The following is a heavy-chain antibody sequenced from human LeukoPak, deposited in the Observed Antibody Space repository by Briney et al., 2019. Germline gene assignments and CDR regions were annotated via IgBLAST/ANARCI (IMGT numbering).Heavy chain of an antibody. V-gene: IGHV3-23*01. Sequence: GGSLRLSCAASGFTFSSYAMTGVRQAPGKGLEWVSAISGSDAGTYYADSVKGRFTISRDNSKNTLYLQMNSLRAEDTAIYYCAKERSLGTWLGDYWGQGTLVTVSS. CDR3: AKERSLGTWLGDY. CDR1: GFTFSSYA. J-gene: IGHJ4*02. CDR2: ISGSDAGT. D-gene: IGHD5-12*01.